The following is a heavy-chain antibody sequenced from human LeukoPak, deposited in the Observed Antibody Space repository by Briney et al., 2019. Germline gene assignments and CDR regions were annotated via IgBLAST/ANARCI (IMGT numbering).Heavy chain of an antibody. V-gene: IGHV1-8*01. CDR1: GYTFTSYD. J-gene: IGHJ4*02. D-gene: IGHD3-22*01. CDR2: MNPNSGNT. CDR3: ARGGGAYYLDYFDY. Sequence: ASVKVSCKASGYTFTSYDINWVRRATGQGLEWMGWMNPNSGNTGYAQKFQGRVTVTRNTSISTAYMELSSLRSEDTAVYYCARGGGAYYLDYFDYWGQGTLVTVSS.